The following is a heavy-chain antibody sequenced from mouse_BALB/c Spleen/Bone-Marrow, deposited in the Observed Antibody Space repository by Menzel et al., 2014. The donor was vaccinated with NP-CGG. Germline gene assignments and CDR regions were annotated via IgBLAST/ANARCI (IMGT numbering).Heavy chain of an antibody. V-gene: IGHV5-2*01. Sequence: DVKLVESGGGLVQPGESLKLSCESNEYEFHSHDMSWVRKTPEKRLELVAAINSDGGSTYYPDTMERRFIISRDNTKKTLYLQMSSLRSEDTALYCCARSSTMYWYFDVWGTGTTVTVSS. CDR1: EYEFHSHD. D-gene: IGHD2-1*01. CDR3: ARSSTMYWYFDV. CDR2: INSDGGST. J-gene: IGHJ1*03.